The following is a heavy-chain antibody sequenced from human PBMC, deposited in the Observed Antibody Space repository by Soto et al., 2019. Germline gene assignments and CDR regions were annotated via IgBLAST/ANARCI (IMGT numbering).Heavy chain of an antibody. CDR1: GGSISEKY. CDR2: IFANGHT. V-gene: IGHV4-4*07. Sequence: SETLSLTCIVSGGSISEKYWNWVRQPPGKGLEWIGLIFANGHTDYNPSLKSRVTMSVDASKNQFSLRLTSITATDSAVYYCASSSLYGMDVWGQGTTVTVSS. CDR3: ASSSLYGMDV. J-gene: IGHJ6*01.